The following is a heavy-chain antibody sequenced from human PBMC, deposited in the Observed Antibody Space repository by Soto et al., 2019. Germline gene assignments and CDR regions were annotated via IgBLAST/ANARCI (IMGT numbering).Heavy chain of an antibody. CDR1: GFTFSIYA. Sequence: GGSLRLSCAASGFTFSIYAMTWVRQSPGKGLEWVSSMSRTGDNTYYADSVKGRFTISRDNSKNTLYLQMTSLRADDTAVYYCAKDRRAGGNYGFYSDFWGQGALVTVSS. CDR2: MSRTGDNT. D-gene: IGHD1-7*01. V-gene: IGHV3-23*01. CDR3: AKDRRAGGNYGFYSDF. J-gene: IGHJ4*02.